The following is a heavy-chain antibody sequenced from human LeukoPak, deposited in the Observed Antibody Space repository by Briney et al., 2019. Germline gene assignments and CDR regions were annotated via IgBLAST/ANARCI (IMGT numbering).Heavy chain of an antibody. D-gene: IGHD3-10*01. Sequence: PSETLSLTCTVSGGSISSYYWSWIRQPAGKGLEWIGRIYTSGSTNYNPSLKSRVTMSVDTSKNQFSLKLSSVTAADTAMYYCARGAYGSGDRAWFDPWGQGTLVTVSS. V-gene: IGHV4-4*07. CDR2: IYTSGST. CDR1: GGSISSYY. J-gene: IGHJ5*02. CDR3: ARGAYGSGDRAWFDP.